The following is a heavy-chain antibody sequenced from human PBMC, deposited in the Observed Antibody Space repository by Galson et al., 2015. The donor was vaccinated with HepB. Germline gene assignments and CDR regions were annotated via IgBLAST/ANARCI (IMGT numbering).Heavy chain of an antibody. V-gene: IGHV3-23*01. CDR2: ISGSGSGT. D-gene: IGHD6-25*01. CDR3: AKGYSSAFPGAYYFDF. J-gene: IGHJ4*02. CDR1: GFTFSNYA. Sequence: SLRLSCAASGFTFSNYAMSWVRQAPGKGLEWVSSISGSGSGTYYADSVKGRFTISRDNSKNTLSLQLNSLRAEDSAVYYCAKGYSSAFPGAYYFDFWGQGTLVTVSS.